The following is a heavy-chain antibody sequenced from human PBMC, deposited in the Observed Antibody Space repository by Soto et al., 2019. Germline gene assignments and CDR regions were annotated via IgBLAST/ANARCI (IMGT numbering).Heavy chain of an antibody. D-gene: IGHD3-10*01. CDR2: IIPIFGTA. Sequence: QVQLVQSGAEVKKPGSSVKVSCKASGGTFSSYAISWVRQAPGQGLEWMGGIIPIFGTANYAQKFQGRVTINADESTSRAYMELSSLRSEDTAVYYCARDSAGYGSSSYYYYYGMDVWGQGTTVTVSS. CDR1: GGTFSSYA. J-gene: IGHJ6*02. V-gene: IGHV1-69*01. CDR3: ARDSAGYGSSSYYYYYGMDV.